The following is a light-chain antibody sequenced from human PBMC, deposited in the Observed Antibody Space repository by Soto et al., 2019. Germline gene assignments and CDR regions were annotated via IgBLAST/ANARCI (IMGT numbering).Light chain of an antibody. CDR2: GAS. CDR3: QQYNNWWT. Sequence: EIVMTQSPATLSVSLGERATLSCRASHSVSSNLACYQQKPGQAPRLLIYGASTRATGIPARFSGSGSGTEFTLTISSLQSEDFAVYYCQQYNNWWTFGQGTKVDI. CDR1: HSVSSN. V-gene: IGKV3-15*01. J-gene: IGKJ1*01.